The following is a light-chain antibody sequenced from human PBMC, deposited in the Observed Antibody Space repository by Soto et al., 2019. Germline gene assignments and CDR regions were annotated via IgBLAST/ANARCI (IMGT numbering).Light chain of an antibody. J-gene: IGKJ5*01. CDR2: DAS. CDR1: QSVGYS. Sequence: ENVLTQSPGTLSLSPGARATLSCRASQSVGYSLAWYQQRPGQAPTLLISDASTRAPGIPDRFSGSGSGTDFTLTITRLQPEDYALYYCQQYGPSMTTSGQGTRLESK. V-gene: IGKV3-20*01. CDR3: QQYGPSMTT.